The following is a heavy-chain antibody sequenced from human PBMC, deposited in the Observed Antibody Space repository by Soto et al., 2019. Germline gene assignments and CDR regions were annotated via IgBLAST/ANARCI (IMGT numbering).Heavy chain of an antibody. CDR2: ISGGGGDT. Sequence: EVQLLESGGGLVQPGGSLRLSCAASGFTYSSYALAWVRQAPGKGLEWVSSISGGGGDTSYADSVRGRFTISRDNSKNTLYLQMNSLRAEDAAVYDGVRSFTWYSEADYWGQGTLVTVSS. CDR3: VRSFTWYSEADY. J-gene: IGHJ4*02. CDR1: GFTYSSYA. D-gene: IGHD6-13*01. V-gene: IGHV3-23*01.